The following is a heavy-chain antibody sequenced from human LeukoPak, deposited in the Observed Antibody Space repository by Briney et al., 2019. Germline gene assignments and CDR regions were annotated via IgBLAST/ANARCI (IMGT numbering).Heavy chain of an antibody. J-gene: IGHJ4*02. D-gene: IGHD3-22*01. CDR2: IYYSGST. CDR3: ARDIGFQTYYYDSSGYSMGDY. V-gene: IGHV4-39*07. CDR1: GGSISSSSYY. Sequence: KSSETLSLTCTVSGGSISSSSYYWGWIRQPPGKGLEWIGSIYYSGSTYYNPSLKSRVTISVDTSKNQFSLKLSSVTAADTAVYYCARDIGFQTYYYDSSGYSMGDYWGQGTLVTVSS.